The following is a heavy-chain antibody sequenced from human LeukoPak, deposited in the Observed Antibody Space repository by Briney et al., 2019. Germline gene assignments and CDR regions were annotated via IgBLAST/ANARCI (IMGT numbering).Heavy chain of an antibody. D-gene: IGHD5-12*01. CDR2: INPNSGGT. V-gene: IGHV1-2*02. J-gene: IGHJ4*02. Sequence: WASVKVSCKASGYTFTGYYMHWVRQAPGQGLEWMGWINPNSGGTNYAQKFQGRVTMTRDTSISTAYMELSRLRSDDTAVYYRARGLPIVATKQPLVRWGQGTLVTVSS. CDR1: GYTFTGYY. CDR3: ARGLPIVATKQPLVR.